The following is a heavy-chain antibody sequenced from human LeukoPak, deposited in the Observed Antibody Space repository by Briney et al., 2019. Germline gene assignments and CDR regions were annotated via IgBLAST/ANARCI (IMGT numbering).Heavy chain of an antibody. CDR3: ARGGEDGGSGYYYYYGMDV. CDR1: GFTFSSYG. CDR2: IWYDGSNK. V-gene: IGHV3-33*01. J-gene: IGHJ6*02. D-gene: IGHD2-15*01. Sequence: GRSLRLSCAASGFTFSSYGMHWVRQAPGKGLEWVAVIWYDGSNKYYADSVKGRFTISRDNSKNTLYLQMNSLRAEDTAVYYCARGGEDGGSGYYYYYGMDVWGQGTTVTVSS.